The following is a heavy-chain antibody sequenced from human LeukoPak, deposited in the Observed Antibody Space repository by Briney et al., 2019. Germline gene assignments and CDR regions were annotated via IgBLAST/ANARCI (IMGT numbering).Heavy chain of an antibody. D-gene: IGHD2-2*01. V-gene: IGHV1-3*01. J-gene: IGHJ5*02. CDR3: ARGIVVQPSANWFDP. CDR2: INADDGNT. CDR1: GYTFTTYA. Sequence: ASVKVSCKTSGYTFTTYAIHWVRQAPGQRLEWMGLINADDGNTRYSQRFLGRVTITRDTSANTAYMELSSLRFEDTAVYYCARGIVVQPSANWFDPWGQGTPVTVSS.